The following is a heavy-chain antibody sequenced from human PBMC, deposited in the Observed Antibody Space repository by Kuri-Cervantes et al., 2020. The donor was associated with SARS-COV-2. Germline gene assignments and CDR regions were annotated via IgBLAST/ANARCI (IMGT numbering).Heavy chain of an antibody. Sequence: ETLSLTCAVYGGSFSGYYWSWVRQAPGKGLEWVANIKQDGSEKYYVDSVKGRFTISRDNAKNSLYLQMNSLRAEDTAVYYCARARLEWLPDAFDIWGQGTMVTVSS. CDR1: GGSFSGYY. V-gene: IGHV3-7*01. J-gene: IGHJ3*02. CDR3: ARARLEWLPDAFDI. D-gene: IGHD3-3*01. CDR2: IKQDGSEK.